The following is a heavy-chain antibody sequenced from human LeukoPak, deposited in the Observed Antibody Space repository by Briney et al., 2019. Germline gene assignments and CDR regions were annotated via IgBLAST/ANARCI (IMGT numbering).Heavy chain of an antibody. J-gene: IGHJ4*02. D-gene: IGHD5-12*01. V-gene: IGHV3-30*04. CDR3: VRDDRGYSGYHFDY. CDR2: ISNDARNK. CDR1: GFTFSSYS. Sequence: GGSLRLSCAASGFTFSSYSMHWVRQAPGKGLEWVAFISNDARNKNYADSGQGRFTISRDNSQNTLYLQMNSLRAEDTAVYYCVRDDRGYSGYHFDYWGQGTLVTVSS.